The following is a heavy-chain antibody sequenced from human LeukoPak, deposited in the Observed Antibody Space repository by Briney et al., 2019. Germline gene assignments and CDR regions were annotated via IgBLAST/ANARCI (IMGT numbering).Heavy chain of an antibody. CDR2: INPNSGGT. CDR1: GYTFSGYY. Sequence: GASVKVSCKASGYTFSGYYMHWVRQASGQGLEWMGWINPNSGGTNYAQKFQGWVTMTRDTSISTAYMELSRLRSDDTAVYYCARSVRGLYYFDYWGQGTLVTVSS. J-gene: IGHJ4*02. V-gene: IGHV1-2*04. D-gene: IGHD3-16*01. CDR3: ARSVRGLYYFDY.